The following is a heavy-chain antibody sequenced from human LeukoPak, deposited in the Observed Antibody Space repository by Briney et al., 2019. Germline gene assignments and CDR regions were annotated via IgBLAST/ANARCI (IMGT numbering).Heavy chain of an antibody. D-gene: IGHD3-10*01. V-gene: IGHV4-59*01. CDR3: ARSARGSGSYYAGLFDY. Sequence: SQTLSLTCTVSGGSISSYYWSWIRQPPGKGLEWVGYIYYSGSTNYNPSLKSRVTISVDTSKNQFSLKLSSVTAADTAVYYCARSARGSGSYYAGLFDYWGQGTLVTVSS. CDR2: IYYSGST. CDR1: GGSISSYY. J-gene: IGHJ4*02.